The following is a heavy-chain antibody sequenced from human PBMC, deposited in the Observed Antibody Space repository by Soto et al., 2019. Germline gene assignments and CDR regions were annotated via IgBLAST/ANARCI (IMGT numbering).Heavy chain of an antibody. CDR1: GGSVSSGSYY. J-gene: IGHJ5*02. D-gene: IGHD1-1*01. Sequence: SETLSLTCTVSGGSVSSGSYYWSWIRQPPGKGLEWIGDIYSSGSTYYNPSLKTRVTLSQDTSKKQFSLNLISVTAADTGEYYCSRGKDAYKGGRTWGQGTLVTVSS. V-gene: IGHV4-61*01. CDR3: SRGKDAYKGGRT. CDR2: IYSSGST.